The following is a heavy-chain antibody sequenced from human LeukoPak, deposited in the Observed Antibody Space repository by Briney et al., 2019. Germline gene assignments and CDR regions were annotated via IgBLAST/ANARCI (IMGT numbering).Heavy chain of an antibody. J-gene: IGHJ4*02. D-gene: IGHD6-19*01. V-gene: IGHV1-69*13. CDR2: CSPIFGTA. CDR3: ARDTFRSGGGYYFDY. Sequence: SVSVSCKAVRGTDSSYAIIRVGQAAGQGREWMGGCSPIFGTANYAEKFQTRVTITADESTSTAYMEMSSMRSEDTAVYYCARDTFRSGGGYYFDYWGQGTLFTVSS. CDR1: RGTDSSYA.